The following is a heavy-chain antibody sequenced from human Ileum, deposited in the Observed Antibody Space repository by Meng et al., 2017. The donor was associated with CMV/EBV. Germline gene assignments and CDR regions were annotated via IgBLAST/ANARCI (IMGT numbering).Heavy chain of an antibody. CDR1: GFTFSSYA. CDR2: ISYDGSNK. Sequence: GESLKISCAASGFTFSSYAMHWVRQAPGKGLEWVAVISYDGSNKYYADSVKGRFTISRDNSKNTLYLQMNSLRAEDTAVYYCARDGDPGYYGAGSYGGMDGYYYYGMDVWGQGTTVTVSS. D-gene: IGHD3-10*01. J-gene: IGHJ6*02. CDR3: ARDGDPGYYGAGSYGGMDGYYYYGMDV. V-gene: IGHV3-30*04.